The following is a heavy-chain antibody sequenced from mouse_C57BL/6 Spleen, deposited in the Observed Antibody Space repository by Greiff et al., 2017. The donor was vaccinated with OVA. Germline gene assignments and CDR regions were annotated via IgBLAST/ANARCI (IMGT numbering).Heavy chain of an antibody. V-gene: IGHV1-80*01. Sequence: QVQLQQSGAELVKPGASVKISCKASGYAFSSYWMNWVKQRPGKGLEWIGQIYPGDGDTNSNGKFKGKATLTADKSSSTAYMQLSGLTSEDSAVYFCARGGYYYGSSRDYFDYWGQGTTLTVSA. CDR3: ARGGYYYGSSRDYFDY. D-gene: IGHD1-1*01. CDR1: GYAFSSYW. CDR2: IYPGDGDT. J-gene: IGHJ2*01.